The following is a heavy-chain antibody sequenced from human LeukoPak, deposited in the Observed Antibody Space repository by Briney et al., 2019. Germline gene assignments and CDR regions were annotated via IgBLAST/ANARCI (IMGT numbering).Heavy chain of an antibody. CDR1: GYSISNFYS. CDR3: ARLPTEYYMDV. Sequence: SETLSLTCTVSGYSISNFYSWGWVRQPPEKGLEWIASMDQSGSTYSNPSLESRVTISVDTSKNQFSLKLSSVTAADTAVYYCARLPTEYYMDVWGKGTTVTVSS. V-gene: IGHV4-38-2*02. CDR2: MDQSGST. J-gene: IGHJ6*03.